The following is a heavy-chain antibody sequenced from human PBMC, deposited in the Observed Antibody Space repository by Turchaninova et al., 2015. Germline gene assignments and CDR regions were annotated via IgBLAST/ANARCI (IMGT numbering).Heavy chain of an antibody. CDR3: SRGGPMGSS. CDR2: IKQDGSDK. D-gene: IGHD6-13*01. J-gene: IGHJ4*02. V-gene: IGHV3-7*03. CDR1: GFTFSSFY. Sequence: GGSLRLSCAASGFTFSSFYMHWFRQAPGKGLEWVANIKQDGSDKNYVPSVRGRFTISRDNAENSLYLQMNSLRAEDMAVYYCSRGGPMGSSWGQGTLVTVSS.